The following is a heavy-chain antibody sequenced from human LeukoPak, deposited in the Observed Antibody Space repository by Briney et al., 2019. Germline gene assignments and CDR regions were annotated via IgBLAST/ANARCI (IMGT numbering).Heavy chain of an antibody. CDR1: GFTFSTSC. V-gene: IGHV3-7*01. J-gene: IGHJ4*02. CDR2: IKQDGSER. Sequence: GGSLRLSCAASGFTFSTSCMAWVRQAPGEGLEWVANIKQDGSERFYVDSVKGRFTISRDNDKNSLSLQMNSLRAEDTAVYYCAKDTVGALDYWGQGTLVTVSS. CDR3: AKDTVGALDY. D-gene: IGHD1-26*01.